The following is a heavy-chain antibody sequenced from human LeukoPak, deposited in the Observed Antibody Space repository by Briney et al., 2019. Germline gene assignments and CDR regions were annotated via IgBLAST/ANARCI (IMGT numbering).Heavy chain of an antibody. V-gene: IGHV3-30*02. CDR3: AKGVRITMVRGAFDI. J-gene: IGHJ3*02. CDR2: IRYDGSNK. CDR1: GFTFSSYG. D-gene: IGHD3-10*01. Sequence: GGSLRLSCAASGFTFSSYGMHWVRQAPGKGLEWVAFIRYDGSNKYYADSVKGRFTISRDNSKNTLYLQMNNLRAEDTALYYCAKGVRITMVRGAFDIWGQGTMVTVSS.